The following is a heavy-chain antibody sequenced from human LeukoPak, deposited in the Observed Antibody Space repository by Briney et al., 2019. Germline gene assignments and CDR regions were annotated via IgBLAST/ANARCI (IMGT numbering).Heavy chain of an antibody. CDR2: IYPGDSDT. CDR3: GRLLYYHDSSGYLGPKKNYYYYGMDV. CDR1: GYSFTSYW. Sequence: GESLKISCKGSGYSFTSYWIGWVRQMPGKGLEWMGIIYPGDSDTTYSPSFQGQVTISADKSISTAYLQWSSLKASDTAMYYCGRLLYYHDSSGYLGPKKNYYYYGMDVWGQGTTVTVSS. J-gene: IGHJ6*02. V-gene: IGHV5-51*01. D-gene: IGHD3-22*01.